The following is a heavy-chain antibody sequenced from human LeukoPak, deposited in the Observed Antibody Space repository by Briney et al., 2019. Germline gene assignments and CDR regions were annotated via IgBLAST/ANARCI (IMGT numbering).Heavy chain of an antibody. J-gene: IGHJ4*02. CDR1: GFTFSNYA. V-gene: IGHV3-23*01. CDR2: ISGSGDST. CDR3: AKVGRRWELLLDYFDY. D-gene: IGHD1-26*01. Sequence: GGSLRLSCAASGFTFSNYAMRWVRQAPGKGLEWVSGISGSGDSTYYADSVKGRFTISRDNSKNTLYLQTNSLRAEDTAVYYCAKVGRRWELLLDYFDYWGQGTLVTVSS.